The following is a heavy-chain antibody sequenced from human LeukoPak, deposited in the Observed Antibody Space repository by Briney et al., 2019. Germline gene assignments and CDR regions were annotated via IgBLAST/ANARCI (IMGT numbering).Heavy chain of an antibody. CDR2: TIGSSGSTI. J-gene: IGHJ4*02. V-gene: IGHV3-48*01. CDR1: GFTFSTYA. D-gene: IGHD3-22*01. Sequence: GGCLRLSCAASGFTFSTYAMNWVRQAPGRGLEWLSYTIGSSGSTIYYAQSVRGRFTISRDNSKNTLYLQMNSLRAEDTAVYYCAKDGSFYDSSGYYYPDYFDYWGQGTLVTVSS. CDR3: AKDGSFYDSSGYYYPDYFDY.